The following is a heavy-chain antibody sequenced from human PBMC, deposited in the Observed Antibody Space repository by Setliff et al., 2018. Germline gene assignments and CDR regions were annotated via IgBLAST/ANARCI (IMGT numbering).Heavy chain of an antibody. CDR1: AFTFKNYW. D-gene: IGHD6-19*01. CDR2: IKGDGSEK. CDR3: ARSAVAVPGQFYFDN. J-gene: IGHJ4*02. V-gene: IGHV3-7*01. Sequence: GGSLRLSCAASAFTFKNYWMSWVRQAPGKGLEWVANIKGDGSEKFYLDSVKGRFTISRDNAKNSLYLQMNSLRTEDTAVYYCARSAVAVPGQFYFDNWGQGTQVTVSS.